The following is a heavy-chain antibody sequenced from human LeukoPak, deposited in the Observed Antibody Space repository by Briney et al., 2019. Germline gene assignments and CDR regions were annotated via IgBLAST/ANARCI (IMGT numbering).Heavy chain of an antibody. D-gene: IGHD1-1*01. CDR3: VRDTGYRLTSDAFDI. V-gene: IGHV3-21*04. CDR2: ISSSSSYI. CDR1: RFTFSSYS. Sequence: PGGSLRLSCAASRFTFSSYSMNWVRQAPGKGLEWVSSISSSSSYIYYADSVKGRFTISRDNAKNSLYLQMNSLRAEDTAVYYCVRDTGYRLTSDAFDIWGQGTMVTVSS. J-gene: IGHJ3*02.